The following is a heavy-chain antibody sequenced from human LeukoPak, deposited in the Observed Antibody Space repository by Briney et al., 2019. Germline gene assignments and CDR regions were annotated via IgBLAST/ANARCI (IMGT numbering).Heavy chain of an antibody. Sequence: ASVKVSCKASGYSFNAFDIHWVRHAPGQGLEWVGRINTNSGATDYAQKVRAGVTLTRDTTTNTVYMELSSLRSDDTAVYYCARDGSHWSSFHYWGQGTLVIVSS. CDR3: ARDGSHWSSFHY. CDR1: GYSFNAFD. D-gene: IGHD6-19*01. V-gene: IGHV1-2*06. J-gene: IGHJ4*02. CDR2: INTNSGAT.